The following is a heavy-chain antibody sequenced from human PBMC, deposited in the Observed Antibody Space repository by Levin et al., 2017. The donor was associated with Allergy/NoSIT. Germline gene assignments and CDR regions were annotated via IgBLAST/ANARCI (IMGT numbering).Heavy chain of an antibody. CDR3: ARAGRDGDYGFSAFDI. J-gene: IGHJ3*02. CDR2: IYYSGST. V-gene: IGHV4-59*01. D-gene: IGHD4-17*01. Sequence: SCTVSGGSISSYYWSWIRQPPGKGLEWIGYIYYSGSTNYNPSLKSRVTISVDTSKNQFSLKLSSVTAADTAVYYCARAGRDGDYGFSAFDIWGQGTMVTVSS. CDR1: GGSISSYY.